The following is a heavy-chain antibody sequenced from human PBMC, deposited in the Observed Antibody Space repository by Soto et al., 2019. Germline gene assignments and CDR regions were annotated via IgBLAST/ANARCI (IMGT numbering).Heavy chain of an antibody. V-gene: IGHV3-23*01. CDR3: AKDPEVVVTAPDY. Sequence: GGSMRLSGAASGFTFSGYAMDWVRPAPGKGLEWVSAISGSGGSTYYVDSVKGRFTISRDNSRNTLYLQMNSLRAEDTAVYYCAKDPEVVVTAPDYWGQGTLVTVSS. J-gene: IGHJ4*02. CDR1: GFTFSGYA. D-gene: IGHD2-21*02. CDR2: ISGSGGST.